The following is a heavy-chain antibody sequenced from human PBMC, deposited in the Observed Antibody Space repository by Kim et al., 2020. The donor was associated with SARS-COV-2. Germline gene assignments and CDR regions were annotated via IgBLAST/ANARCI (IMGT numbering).Heavy chain of an antibody. D-gene: IGHD5-18*01. J-gene: IGHJ6*02. CDR3: AKDRGIQLWSTYYYDMDV. V-gene: IGHV3-30*02. Sequence: VKGGFTVSRDNSKNTVYLQMNSLGAEDTAVYYCAKDRGIQLWSTYYYDMDVWGQGTTVTVSS.